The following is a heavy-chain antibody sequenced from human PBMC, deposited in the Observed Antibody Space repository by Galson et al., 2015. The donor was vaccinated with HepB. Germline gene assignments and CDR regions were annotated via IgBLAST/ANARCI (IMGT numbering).Heavy chain of an antibody. D-gene: IGHD6-13*01. Sequence: SVKVSCKASGYTFTSYGISWVRQAPGQGLEWMGWISAYNGNTNYAQKLQGRVTMTTDTSTSTAYMELRSLRSDDTAVYYCARVDSPYSSSWYVAYWGQGTLVTVSS. CDR1: GYTFTSYG. J-gene: IGHJ4*02. CDR2: ISAYNGNT. CDR3: ARVDSPYSSSWYVAY. V-gene: IGHV1-18*01.